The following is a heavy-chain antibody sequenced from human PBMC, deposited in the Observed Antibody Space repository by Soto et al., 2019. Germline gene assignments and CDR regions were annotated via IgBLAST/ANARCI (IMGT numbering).Heavy chain of an antibody. V-gene: IGHV4-39*01. Sequence: ETLSLTCTVSGGSISSSSYYWGWIRQPPGKGLEWIGSIYYSGSTYYNPSLKSRVTISVDTSKNQFSLKLSSVTAADTAVYYCASLYGDYVSYYYMDVWGKGTTVTV. CDR3: ASLYGDYVSYYYMDV. CDR2: IYYSGST. D-gene: IGHD4-17*01. J-gene: IGHJ6*03. CDR1: GGSISSSSYY.